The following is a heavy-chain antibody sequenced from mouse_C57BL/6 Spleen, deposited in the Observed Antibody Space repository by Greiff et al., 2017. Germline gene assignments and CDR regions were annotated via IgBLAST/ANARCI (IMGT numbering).Heavy chain of an antibody. D-gene: IGHD2-3*01. CDR3: ARKLFYDGYSYYFDY. J-gene: IGHJ2*01. CDR2: IYPRSGNT. CDR1: GYTFTSYG. Sequence: QVQLKQSGAELARPGASVKLSCKASGYTFTSYGISWVKQRTGQGLEWIGEIYPRSGNTYYNEKFKGKATLTADKSSSTAYMELRSLTSEDSAVYFCARKLFYDGYSYYFDYWGQGTTLTVSS. V-gene: IGHV1-81*01.